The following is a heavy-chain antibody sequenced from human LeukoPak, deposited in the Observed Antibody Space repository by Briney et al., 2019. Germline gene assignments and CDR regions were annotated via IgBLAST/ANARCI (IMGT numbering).Heavy chain of an antibody. V-gene: IGHV3-23*01. CDR3: AFMISGSYALFDY. D-gene: IGHD1-26*01. CDR2: ISGSGGST. J-gene: IGHJ4*02. Sequence: GGSLRLSCAASGFTFSSYAMSWVRQAPGKGLEWVSAISGSGGSTYYADSVKGRFTISRDNSKNTLYLQMNSLRAEDTAVYYCAFMISGSYALFDYWGQGTLVTVSS. CDR1: GFTFSSYA.